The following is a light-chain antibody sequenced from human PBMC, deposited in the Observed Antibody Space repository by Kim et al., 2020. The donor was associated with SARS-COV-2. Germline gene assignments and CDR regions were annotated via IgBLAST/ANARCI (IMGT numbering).Light chain of an antibody. V-gene: IGLV3-9*01. Sequence: VALGQTARITCGRNNLGSKNVHGYQQKPGQAPVMVINRDSNRPSGIPERFSGSNSANTATLTISRAQAGDEADYYCQVWDSSTAWVFGGGTQLTVL. CDR1: NLGSKN. CDR2: RDS. CDR3: QVWDSSTAWV. J-gene: IGLJ3*02.